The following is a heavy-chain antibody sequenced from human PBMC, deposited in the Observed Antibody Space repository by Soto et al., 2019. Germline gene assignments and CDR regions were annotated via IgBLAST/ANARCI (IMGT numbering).Heavy chain of an antibody. D-gene: IGHD4-17*01. CDR1: GGSISSYY. V-gene: IGHV4-59*01. CDR2: IYYSGST. Sequence: SETLSLTCTVSGGSISSYYWSWIRQPPGKGLEWIGYIYYSGSTNYNPSLKSRVTISVDTSKNQFSLKLSSVTAADTAVYYCARTYGDYYYYYMDVWGKGTTVTVSS. CDR3: ARTYGDYYYYYMDV. J-gene: IGHJ6*03.